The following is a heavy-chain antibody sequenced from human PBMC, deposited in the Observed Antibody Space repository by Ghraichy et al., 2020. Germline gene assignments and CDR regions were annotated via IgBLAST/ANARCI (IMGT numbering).Heavy chain of an antibody. Sequence: SETLSLTCAVSGYSISSGYYWGWIRQPPGKGLEWIGSIYHSGSTYYNPSLKSRVTISVDTSKNQFSLKLSSVTAADTAVYYCARDETSSGSYGIDYWGQGTLVNVSS. J-gene: IGHJ4*02. D-gene: IGHD3-10*01. CDR1: GYSISSGYY. CDR3: ARDETSSGSYGIDY. V-gene: IGHV4-38-2*02. CDR2: IYHSGST.